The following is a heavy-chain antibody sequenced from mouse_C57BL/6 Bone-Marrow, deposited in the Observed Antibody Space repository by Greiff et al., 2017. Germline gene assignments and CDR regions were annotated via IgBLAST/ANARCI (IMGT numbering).Heavy chain of an antibody. CDR3: ARDSNYVGWYFDV. Sequence: DVMLVESGGGLVKPGGSLKLSCAASGFTFSDYGMHWVRQAPEKGLEWVAYISSGSSTIYYADTVKGRFTISRDNAKNTLFLQMTSLRSEDTAMYYCARDSNYVGWYFDVWGTGTTVTVSS. CDR2: ISSGSSTI. J-gene: IGHJ1*03. V-gene: IGHV5-17*01. D-gene: IGHD2-5*01. CDR1: GFTFSDYG.